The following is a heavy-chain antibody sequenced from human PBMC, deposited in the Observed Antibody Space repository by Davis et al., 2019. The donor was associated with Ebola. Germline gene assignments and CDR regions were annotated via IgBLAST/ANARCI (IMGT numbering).Heavy chain of an antibody. V-gene: IGHV1-8*01. D-gene: IGHD6-13*01. J-gene: IGHJ5*02. Sequence: ASVKVSCKASGYTFTSYDINWVRQATGQGLEWMGWMNPNSGNTGYAQKFQGRVTMTRNTSISTAYMELSSLRSEDTAVYYCARGKGSSWGYNWFDPWGQGTLVTVSS. CDR1: GYTFTSYD. CDR3: ARGKGSSWGYNWFDP. CDR2: MNPNSGNT.